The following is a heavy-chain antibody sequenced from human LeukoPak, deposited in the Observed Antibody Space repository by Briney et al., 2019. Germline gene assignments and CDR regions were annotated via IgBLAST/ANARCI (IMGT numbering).Heavy chain of an antibody. CDR1: GFTFSSYG. J-gene: IGHJ4*02. CDR3: AKGGYYDSSGYYDGPDY. D-gene: IGHD3-22*01. V-gene: IGHV3-30*18. CDR2: ISYDGSNK. Sequence: PGRSLRLSCAASGFTFSSYGMHWVRQAPGKGLEWVAVISYDGSNKYYADSVKGQFTISRDNSKNTLYLQMNSLRAEDTAVYYCAKGGYYDSSGYYDGPDYWGQGTLVTVSS.